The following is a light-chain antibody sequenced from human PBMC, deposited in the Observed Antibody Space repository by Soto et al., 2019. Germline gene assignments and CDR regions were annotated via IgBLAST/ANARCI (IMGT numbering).Light chain of an antibody. J-gene: IGLJ1*01. CDR2: EVT. Sequence: QSAPTQPASVSGSPGQSITISCTGTSTDIGDYNWVSWYQQHPGRAPKLIIYEVTNRPSGVSDRFSGSKSGNTASLTISGLQTDDEADYFCSSYRRPTTLVFGPGTKVTVL. CDR3: SSYRRPTTLV. V-gene: IGLV2-14*03. CDR1: STDIGDYNW.